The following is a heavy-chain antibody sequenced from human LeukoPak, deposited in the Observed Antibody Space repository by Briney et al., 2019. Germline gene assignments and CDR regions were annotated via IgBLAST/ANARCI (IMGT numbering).Heavy chain of an antibody. CDR3: AGPLNWFDP. V-gene: IGHV4-61*02. CDR2: IYTSGST. J-gene: IGHJ5*02. Sequence: PSETLSLTCTVSGGSISSGSYYWRWIRQPAGKGLEWIGRIYTSGSTNYNPSLKSRVTISVDTSKNQFSLKLSSVTAADTAVYYCAGPLNWFDPWGQGTLVTVSS. CDR1: GGSISSGSYY.